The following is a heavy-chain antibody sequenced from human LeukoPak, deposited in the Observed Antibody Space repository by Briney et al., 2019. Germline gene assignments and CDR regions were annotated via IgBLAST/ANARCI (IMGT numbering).Heavy chain of an antibody. CDR1: GYTFTHYD. Sequence: ASVTVSCKPSGYTFTHYDICWVRQAPGQGLEWMGRISPYNGDTYHAQKLQGRVTMTTDTSTRTAYLQLESLTSDDTAVYCCARKRGGCYPDWGQGTLVIVSS. V-gene: IGHV1-18*01. CDR2: ISPYNGDT. J-gene: IGHJ4*02. D-gene: IGHD2-15*01. CDR3: ARKRGGCYPD.